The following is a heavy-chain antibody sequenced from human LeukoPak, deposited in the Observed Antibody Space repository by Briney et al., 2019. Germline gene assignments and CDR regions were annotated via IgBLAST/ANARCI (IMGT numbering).Heavy chain of an antibody. CDR1: GFTFSSYG. CDR3: ARAAGELLPLDY. J-gene: IGHJ4*02. V-gene: IGHV3-33*01. CDR2: IWYDGSNK. Sequence: GGSLRLSCAASGFTFSSYGMHWVRQAPGKGLEWVAVIWYDGSNKYYADSVKGRFTISRDNSKNTLYLQMNSLRAEDTAVYYCARAAGELLPLDYWGQGTLVTVSS. D-gene: IGHD1-26*01.